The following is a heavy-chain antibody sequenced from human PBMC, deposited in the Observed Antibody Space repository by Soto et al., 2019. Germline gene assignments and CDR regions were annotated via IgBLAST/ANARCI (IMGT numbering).Heavy chain of an antibody. J-gene: IGHJ4*02. D-gene: IGHD3-9*01. Sequence: AALQSSGECCGCRFTDSWIGWVRQMPGKGLEWMGIIYPGDSDARYSPSFQGQVTISVDTSINTAFLRWNSLTASDTAMYYCARQADYNILTGYFYCFDYWGQGSLVTVSS. CDR3: ARQADYNILTGYFYCFDY. CDR2: IYPGDSDA. V-gene: IGHV5-51*01. CDR1: GCRFTDSW.